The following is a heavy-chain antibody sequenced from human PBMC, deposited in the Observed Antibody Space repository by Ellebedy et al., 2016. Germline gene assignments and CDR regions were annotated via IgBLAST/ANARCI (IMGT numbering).Heavy chain of an antibody. Sequence: ASVKVSXXASGYTFTSYGISWVRQAPGQGLEWMGWISDYNGNTNYAQKLQGRVTMTTDTSTSTAYMELRCLRSDDTAVYYCVRDTVDNSHGYWGQGTLVTVSS. J-gene: IGHJ4*02. CDR1: GYTFTSYG. CDR2: ISDYNGNT. CDR3: VRDTVDNSHGY. D-gene: IGHD4-23*01. V-gene: IGHV1-18*01.